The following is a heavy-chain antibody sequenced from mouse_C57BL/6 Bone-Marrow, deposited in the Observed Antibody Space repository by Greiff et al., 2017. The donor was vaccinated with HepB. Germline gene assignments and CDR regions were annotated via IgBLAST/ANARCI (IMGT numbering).Heavy chain of an antibody. J-gene: IGHJ4*01. D-gene: IGHD2-3*01. Sequence: DVMLVESGEGLVKPGGSLKLSCAASGFTFSSYAMSWVRQTPEKRLEWVAYISSGGDYIYYADTVKGRFTISRDNARNTLYLQMSSLKSEDTAMYYCTREGDGYYMDYWGQGTSVTVSS. CDR2: ISSGGDYI. CDR3: TREGDGYYMDY. V-gene: IGHV5-9-1*02. CDR1: GFTFSSYA.